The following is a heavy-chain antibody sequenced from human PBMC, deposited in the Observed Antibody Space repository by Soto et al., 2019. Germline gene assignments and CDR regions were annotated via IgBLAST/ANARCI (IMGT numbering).Heavy chain of an antibody. J-gene: IGHJ5*02. CDR1: GGTFSSYA. Sequence: ASVKVSWKASGGTFSSYAISWVRQAPGQGLEWMGGISANNGKTNYAQKLQGRVTMTTDTSTSTAYMELRSLRSDDTAVYYCARTGTYSGYELEWWFDPWGQGTLVTVSS. CDR2: ISANNGKT. D-gene: IGHD5-12*01. CDR3: ARTGTYSGYELEWWFDP. V-gene: IGHV1-18*01.